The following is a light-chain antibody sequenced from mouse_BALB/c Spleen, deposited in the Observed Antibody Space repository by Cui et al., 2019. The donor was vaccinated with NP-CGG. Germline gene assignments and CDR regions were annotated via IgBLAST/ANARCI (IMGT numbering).Light chain of an antibody. CDR3: ALWYSNHWV. CDR1: SGAVTTNNF. CDR2: GTN. V-gene: IGLV1*01. Sequence: QAVVTQEYALTTSPGETVTLTCRSSSGAVTTNNFANWVQEKPDHIFTGLIGGTNNRIPGVPARFSGSLVGDKAALTITGAQTEDEAIYFCALWYSNHWVFGGGTKLTVL. J-gene: IGLJ1*01.